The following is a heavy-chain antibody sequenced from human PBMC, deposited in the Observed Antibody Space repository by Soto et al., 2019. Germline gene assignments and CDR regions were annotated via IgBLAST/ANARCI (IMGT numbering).Heavy chain of an antibody. CDR1: GFTFSSFA. J-gene: IGHJ4*02. Sequence: EVQLLESGGGLVQSGGSLRLSCAASGFTFSSFAMNWVRQAPGKGLEWVSTISVSGDTTTYADSVKGRFTISRDKSMDTLYLQMNSLISEDTALSFCAKDGVGWVTTVSYFDSWGQGTRVTVSS. CDR3: AKDGVGWVTTVSYFDS. CDR2: ISVSGDTT. D-gene: IGHD4-4*01. V-gene: IGHV3-23*01.